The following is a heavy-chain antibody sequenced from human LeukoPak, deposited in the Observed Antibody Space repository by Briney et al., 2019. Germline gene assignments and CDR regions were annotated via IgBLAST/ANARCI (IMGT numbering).Heavy chain of an antibody. J-gene: IGHJ4*02. CDR2: IYHSVST. CDR1: GGSFSGYY. CDR3: ARDAVAGIDY. D-gene: IGHD6-19*01. Sequence: PSETLSLTCAVYGGSFSGYYWGWIRQPPGKGLEWIGSIYHSVSTYYNPSLKSRFTISVDTSKNQFSLKLSSVTAADTVVYYCARDAVAGIDYWGQGTLVTVSS. V-gene: IGHV4-38-2*02.